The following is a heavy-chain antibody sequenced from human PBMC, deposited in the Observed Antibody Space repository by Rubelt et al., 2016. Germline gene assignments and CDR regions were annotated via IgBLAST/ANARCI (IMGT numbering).Heavy chain of an antibody. CDR1: GFTFSSYG. V-gene: IGHV3-33*01. D-gene: IGHD3-3*01. CDR2: IWYDGSNK. CDR3: ARDLSVTIFGVANPGAFDI. J-gene: IGHJ3*02. Sequence: RLSCAASGFTFSSYGMHWVRQAPGKGLEWVAVIWYDGSNKYYADSVKGRFTISRDNSKNTLYLQMNSLRAEDTAVYYCARDLSVTIFGVANPGAFDIWGQGTMVTVSS.